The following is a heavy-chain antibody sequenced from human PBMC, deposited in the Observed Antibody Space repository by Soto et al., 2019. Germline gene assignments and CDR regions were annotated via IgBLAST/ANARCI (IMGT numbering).Heavy chain of an antibody. CDR3: ARDEYSSSPNNYYYYGMDV. Sequence: ASVKVSCKASGYTFTSYGISWVRQALGQGLEWMGWISAYNGNTNYAQKLQGRVTMTTDTSTSTAYMELRSLRSDDTAVYYCARDEYSSSPNNYYYYGMDVWGQGTTVTVSS. CDR2: ISAYNGNT. CDR1: GYTFTSYG. D-gene: IGHD6-6*01. J-gene: IGHJ6*02. V-gene: IGHV1-18*01.